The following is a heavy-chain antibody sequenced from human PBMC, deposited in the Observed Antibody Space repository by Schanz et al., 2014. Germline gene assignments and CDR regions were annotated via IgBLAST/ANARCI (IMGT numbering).Heavy chain of an antibody. CDR3: AKARYSSSWQYAGLDV. J-gene: IGHJ6*02. CDR1: GFSFSTYA. Sequence: QVQLVESGGGVVQPGRSLRLSCAASGFSFSTYAMHWVRQAPGKGLEWVAVISYGGSDKYYTDSVKGHFTISRDDSKNTLYLQMNSLRAEDTAIYYCAKARYSSSWQYAGLDVWGQGTTVTVSS. V-gene: IGHV3-30*04. D-gene: IGHD6-13*01. CDR2: ISYGGSDK.